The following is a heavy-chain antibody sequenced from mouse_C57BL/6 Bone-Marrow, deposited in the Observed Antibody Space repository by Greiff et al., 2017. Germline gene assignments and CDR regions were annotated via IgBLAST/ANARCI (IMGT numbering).Heavy chain of an antibody. CDR2: IDPENGDT. CDR1: GFNIKDDY. J-gene: IGHJ2*01. V-gene: IGHV14-4*01. Sequence: VHLVESGAELVRPGASVKLSCTASGFNIKDDYMHWVKQRPEQGLEWIGWIDPENGDTEYASKFQGKATITADTSSNTAYLQLSSLTSEDTAVYYCTSLIPYFDYWGQGTTLTVSS. D-gene: IGHD1-1*01. CDR3: TSLIPYFDY.